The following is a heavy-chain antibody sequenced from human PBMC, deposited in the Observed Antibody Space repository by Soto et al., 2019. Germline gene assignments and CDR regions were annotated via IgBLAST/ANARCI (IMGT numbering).Heavy chain of an antibody. V-gene: IGHV1-3*01. J-gene: IGHJ3*02. Sequence: ASVKVSCKASGYTFTTYAMHWVRQAPGQRLEWMGWINAVNGNTKYSQKFQGRVTITGDTSASTAYMELSSLRSENTAVYYCARDDCSGGSCYPPTGAFDISGQGTMVTVSS. CDR1: GYTFTTYA. D-gene: IGHD2-15*01. CDR2: INAVNGNT. CDR3: ARDDCSGGSCYPPTGAFDI.